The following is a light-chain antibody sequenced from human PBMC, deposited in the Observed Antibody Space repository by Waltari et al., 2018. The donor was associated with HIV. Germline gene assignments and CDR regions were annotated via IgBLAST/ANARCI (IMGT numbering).Light chain of an antibody. Sequence: QSALTQPASVSGSPGQSITLSCTGHRSDGGSYNIVSLYQQHPGQAPKLMIYEVSKRPSVVSNRFSGSKSGNTASLTISGLQAEDEADYYCCSYAGSSTPWVFGGGTKLTVL. CDR3: CSYAGSSTPWV. CDR2: EVS. V-gene: IGLV2-23*02. CDR1: RSDGGSYNI. J-gene: IGLJ3*02.